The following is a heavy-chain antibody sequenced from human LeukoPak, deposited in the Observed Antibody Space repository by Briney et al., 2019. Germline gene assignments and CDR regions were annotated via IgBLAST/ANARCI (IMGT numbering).Heavy chain of an antibody. CDR3: ASSPYYDILTGTHGAFDI. D-gene: IGHD3-9*01. Sequence: GRSLRLSCAASGFTFSSYAMHWVRQAPGKGLEWVAVISYDESNKYYADSVKGRFTISRDNSKNTLYLQMNSLRAEDTAVYYCASSPYYDILTGTHGAFDIWGQGTMVTVSS. CDR2: ISYDESNK. V-gene: IGHV3-30-3*01. CDR1: GFTFSSYA. J-gene: IGHJ3*02.